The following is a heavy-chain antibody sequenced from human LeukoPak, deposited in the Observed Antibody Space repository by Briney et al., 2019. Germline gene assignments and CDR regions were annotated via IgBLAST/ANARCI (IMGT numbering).Heavy chain of an antibody. J-gene: IGHJ4*02. V-gene: IGHV3-53*01. Sequence: GGSLRISCAASGFTVSSNYMSWVRQAPGKGLEWVSVIYSGGSTYYADSVKGRFTISRDNSKNTLYLQMNSLRVEDTAVYYCARDLTYLRSGWYPRFDYWGQGTLVTVSS. CDR3: ARDLTYLRSGWYPRFDY. D-gene: IGHD6-19*01. CDR1: GFTVSSNY. CDR2: IYSGGST.